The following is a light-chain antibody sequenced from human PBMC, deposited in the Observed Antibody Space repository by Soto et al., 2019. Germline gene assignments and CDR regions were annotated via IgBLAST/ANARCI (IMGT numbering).Light chain of an antibody. CDR3: QTWGTGIQV. CDR2: LNSDGSH. V-gene: IGLV4-69*01. CDR1: SGHSSYA. J-gene: IGLJ3*02. Sequence: QPVLTQSPSASASLGASVKLTCTLSSGHSSYAIAWHQQQPEKGPRYLMKLNSDGSHSKGDGIPDRFSGSSSGAARYLTISSLASEEEADYYCQTWGTGIQVFGAGTKVTVL.